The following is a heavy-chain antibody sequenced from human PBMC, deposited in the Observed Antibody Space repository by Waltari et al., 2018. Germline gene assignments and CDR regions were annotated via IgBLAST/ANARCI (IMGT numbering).Heavy chain of an antibody. J-gene: IGHJ6*03. Sequence: QVQLQQWGAGLLKPSETLSHTCAVYGGSFSGYYWSWIRQPPGKGLEWIGEINHSGSTNYNPSLKSRVTISVDTSKNQFSLKLSSVTAADTAVYYCARDRRKLVLGYYYYYMDVWGKGTTVTVSS. CDR1: GGSFSGYY. V-gene: IGHV4-34*01. D-gene: IGHD6-6*01. CDR2: INHSGST. CDR3: ARDRRKLVLGYYYYYMDV.